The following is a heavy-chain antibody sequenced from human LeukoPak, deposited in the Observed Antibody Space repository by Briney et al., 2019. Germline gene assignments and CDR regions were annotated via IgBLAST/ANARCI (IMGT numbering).Heavy chain of an antibody. Sequence: GESLKISCKGSGYDFASYWIGWVRQMPGKGLEWMGIIYPGDSNIRYSPSFEGQVTISADKSISTAYLQWSSLKASDTAMYYCARQTRRDRGGHNWFDPWGQGTLVTVSS. CDR1: GYDFASYW. J-gene: IGHJ5*02. CDR3: ARQTRRDRGGHNWFDP. D-gene: IGHD5-24*01. V-gene: IGHV5-51*01. CDR2: IYPGDSNI.